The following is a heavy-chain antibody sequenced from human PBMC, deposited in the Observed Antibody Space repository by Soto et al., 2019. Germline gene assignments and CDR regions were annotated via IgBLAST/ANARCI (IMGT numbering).Heavy chain of an antibody. Sequence: EVQLLESGGGLVQPGGSLRLSCAASGFTFSSYAMSWVRQAPGKGLEWVSAISGSGGSTYYADSVKGRFTSSRDNSKNTLYLQINSLRAEDTAVYYCETPPKDYDYWGQGTLGSVSS. J-gene: IGHJ4*02. CDR2: ISGSGGST. V-gene: IGHV3-23*01. CDR1: GFTFSSYA. CDR3: ETPPKDYDY.